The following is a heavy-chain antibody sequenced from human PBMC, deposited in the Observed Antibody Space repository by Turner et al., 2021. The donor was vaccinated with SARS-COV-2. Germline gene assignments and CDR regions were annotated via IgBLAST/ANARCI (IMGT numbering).Heavy chain of an antibody. D-gene: IGHD4-17*01. CDR1: CGSISSSYYY. CDR2: IYYSGST. CDR3: ARHGPTSTTKAFDP. V-gene: IGHV4-39*01. Sequence: QLQLQESAPGLVKPSATLSLSCTVSCGSISSSYYYWGWIRQPPGKGLEWVGSIYYSGSTYYNPSLKSRVTISVDTSKNQFSLKLNSVTAADTAVYYCARHGPTSTTKAFDPWGQGTLVTVSS. J-gene: IGHJ5*02.